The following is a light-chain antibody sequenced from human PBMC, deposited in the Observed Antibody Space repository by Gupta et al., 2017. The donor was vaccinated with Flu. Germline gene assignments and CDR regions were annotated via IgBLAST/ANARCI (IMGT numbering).Light chain of an antibody. CDR1: SSDVGSYDY. CDR2: EVR. V-gene: IGLV2-8*01. J-gene: IGLJ3*02. CDR3: SSYAGSNKKV. Sequence: SSDVGSYDYVSWYQQHPGKAPKVMVYEVRKRPSGVPDRFSGSKSGNTASLTVSGLQAEDEADYYCSSYAGSNKKVFGGGTKLTVL.